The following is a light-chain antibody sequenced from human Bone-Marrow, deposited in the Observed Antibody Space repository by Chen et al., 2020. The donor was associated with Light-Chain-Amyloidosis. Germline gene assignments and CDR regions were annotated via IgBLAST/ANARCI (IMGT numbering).Light chain of an antibody. CDR3: QSADSSGTYEVI. V-gene: IGLV3-25*03. CDR1: DLPTKY. J-gene: IGLJ2*01. Sequence: SYELTQPPPLSVSPGQTARIPCSGDDLPTKYAYWYQQKPGQAPVLVIHRDTERPSGISERFSGSSSGTTATLTISGVQAEDEADSHCQSADSSGTYEVIFGGGTKLTVL. CDR2: RDT.